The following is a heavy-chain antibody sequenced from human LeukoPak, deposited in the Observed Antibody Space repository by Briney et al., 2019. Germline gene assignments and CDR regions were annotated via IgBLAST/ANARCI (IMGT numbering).Heavy chain of an antibody. Sequence: QTGGSLRLSCAASGFTFSSYWMHWVRQAPGKGLVWVSRINSDGSSTSYADSVKGRFTISRDNAKNTLYLQMNSLRAEDTAVYYCARDPDSSGWYYYGMDVWGQGTTVTVSS. D-gene: IGHD6-19*01. CDR1: GFTFSSYW. V-gene: IGHV3-74*01. CDR3: ARDPDSSGWYYYGMDV. J-gene: IGHJ6*02. CDR2: INSDGSST.